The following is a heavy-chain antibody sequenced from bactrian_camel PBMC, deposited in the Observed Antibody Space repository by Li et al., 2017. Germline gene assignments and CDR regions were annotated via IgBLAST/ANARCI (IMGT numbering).Heavy chain of an antibody. CDR1: GTTNSNYC. CDR3: VADPSSRLIPRCRYTY. V-gene: IGHV3S28*01. Sequence: QLVESGGGSVQPGGSLSLSCAVSGTTNSNYCMGWSRQAPGKEREGVASIYTGSLATDYAASVKGRFTISQDKAKNSLYLQMNSPKPEDTAVYYCVADPSSRLIPRCRYTYWGQGTQVTVS. J-gene: IGHJ4*01. CDR2: IYTGSLAT. D-gene: IGHD4*01.